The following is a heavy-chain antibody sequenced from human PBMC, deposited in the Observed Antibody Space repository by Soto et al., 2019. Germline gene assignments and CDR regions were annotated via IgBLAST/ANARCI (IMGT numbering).Heavy chain of an antibody. D-gene: IGHD6-13*01. CDR2: INHSGST. CDR3: ARRHQPGGSSLVAFDY. V-gene: IGHV4-34*01. J-gene: IGHJ4*02. Sequence: PSETLSLTCAVYGGSFSGYYWSWIRQPPGKGLEWIGEINHSGSTNYNPSLKSRVTISVDTSKNQFSLKLSSVTAADTAVYYCARRHQPGGSSLVAFDYRGQGTLVTVSS. CDR1: GGSFSGYY.